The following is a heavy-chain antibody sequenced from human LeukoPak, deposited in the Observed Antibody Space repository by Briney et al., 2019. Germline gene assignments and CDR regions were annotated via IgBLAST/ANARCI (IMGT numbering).Heavy chain of an antibody. Sequence: GGSLRLSCAASGFTFSSYWMHWVRQAPGKGLVWVSRINSDGSSTTYADSVKGRFTISRDNSKNTLYLQMNSLRAEDTAVYYCTKGTIWLPFDYWGQGTLVTVSS. CDR1: GFTFSSYW. V-gene: IGHV3-74*01. J-gene: IGHJ4*02. CDR2: INSDGSST. D-gene: IGHD5-18*01. CDR3: TKGTIWLPFDY.